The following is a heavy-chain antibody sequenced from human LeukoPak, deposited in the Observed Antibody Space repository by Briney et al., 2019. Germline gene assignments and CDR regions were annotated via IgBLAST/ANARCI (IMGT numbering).Heavy chain of an antibody. CDR1: GFTFSSYG. Sequence: PGGSLRLSCAASGFTFSSYGMHWVRQAPGKGLEWVAVISYDGSNKYYADSVKGRFTISRDNSKNTLYLQMNSLRAEDTAVYYCANFATGEGSGSYYSGDYYYYGMDVWAKGPRSPSP. CDR3: ANFATGEGSGSYYSGDYYYYGMDV. J-gene: IGHJ6*02. V-gene: IGHV3-30*18. CDR2: ISYDGSNK. D-gene: IGHD3-10*01.